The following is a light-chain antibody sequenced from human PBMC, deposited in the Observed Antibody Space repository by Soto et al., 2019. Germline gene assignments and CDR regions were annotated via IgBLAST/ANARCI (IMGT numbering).Light chain of an antibody. V-gene: IGKV3-20*01. Sequence: EIVLTQSPGTLSLSQGERATLSCRASQSVSSSYLAWYQQKPGQSPRLLIYGASSRATGIPDRFSGSGSGTDFTLTNSRLEPEDFAVYYCQQYGSSITFGQGTRLEIK. CDR2: GAS. CDR1: QSVSSSY. J-gene: IGKJ5*01. CDR3: QQYGSSIT.